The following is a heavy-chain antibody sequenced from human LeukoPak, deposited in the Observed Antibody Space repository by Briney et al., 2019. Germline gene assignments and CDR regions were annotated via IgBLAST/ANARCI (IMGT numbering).Heavy chain of an antibody. CDR2: INWNGGST. CDR3: LKSVDF. Sequence: GGSLRLSCAASGFTFDDYGMSWVRQAPGKGLEWVSGINWNGGSTGYADSVKGRFTLSRDNAKSSMYLQMNSLRVEDTAVYYCLKSVDFWGQGILVTVSP. V-gene: IGHV3-20*04. CDR1: GFTFDDYG. J-gene: IGHJ4*02.